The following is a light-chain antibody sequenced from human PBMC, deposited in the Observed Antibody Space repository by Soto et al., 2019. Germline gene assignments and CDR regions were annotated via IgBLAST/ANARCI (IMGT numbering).Light chain of an antibody. Sequence: EIVLTQSPGILSLSPGERASLSCRASQSVSSNYLAWYQQKPGQAPRLLIYGASSRATGIPDRFSGSGSGTDFTLTVSRLEPEDFAVYYCQQYGSSPLTFGGGIRVQIK. V-gene: IGKV3-20*01. CDR1: QSVSSNY. CDR2: GAS. J-gene: IGKJ4*01. CDR3: QQYGSSPLT.